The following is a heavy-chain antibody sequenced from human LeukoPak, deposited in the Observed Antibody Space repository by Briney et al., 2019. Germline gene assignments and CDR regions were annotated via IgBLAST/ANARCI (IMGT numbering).Heavy chain of an antibody. Sequence: ASVRVSCKASGYTFTGYYMHWVRQAPGQGLEWMGWINPNSGVTNYAQKFQGRVTMTRDTSISTAYMELSRLRSDDTAVYYCAREGRELWFGELFYNWGQGNLVTVSS. CDR3: AREGRELWFGELFYN. CDR2: INPNSGVT. D-gene: IGHD3-10*01. J-gene: IGHJ4*02. CDR1: GYTFTGYY. V-gene: IGHV1-2*02.